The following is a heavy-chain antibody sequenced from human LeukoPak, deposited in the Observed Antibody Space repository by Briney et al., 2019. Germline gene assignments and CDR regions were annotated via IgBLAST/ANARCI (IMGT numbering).Heavy chain of an antibody. CDR3: ARDTGFCSGGSCYGEVWFDP. CDR1: GGTFSSYA. V-gene: IGHV1-69*05. CDR2: SIPIFGTA. D-gene: IGHD2-15*01. J-gene: IGHJ5*02. Sequence: GSSVKVSCKASGGTFSSYAISWVRQAPGQGLEWMGRSIPIFGTANYAQKFQGRVTITTDESTSIAYMELSSLRSEDTAVYYCARDTGFCSGGSCYGEVWFDPWGQGTLVTVSS.